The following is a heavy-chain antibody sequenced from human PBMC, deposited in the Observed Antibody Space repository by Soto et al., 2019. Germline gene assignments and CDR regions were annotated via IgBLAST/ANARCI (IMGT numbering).Heavy chain of an antibody. V-gene: IGHV1-18*01. CDR1: GYTFTSYG. Sequence: QVHLVQSGAEVKKPGASVKVSCKASGYTFTSYGITGVRQAPGQGLEWMGWISAHNGNTDYAQKLQGRVIVTRYTSTSTAYMELRSLRSDDTAVYYCARGRYGDYWGQGTLVTVSS. D-gene: IGHD1-1*01. J-gene: IGHJ4*02. CDR3: ARGRYGDY. CDR2: ISAHNGNT.